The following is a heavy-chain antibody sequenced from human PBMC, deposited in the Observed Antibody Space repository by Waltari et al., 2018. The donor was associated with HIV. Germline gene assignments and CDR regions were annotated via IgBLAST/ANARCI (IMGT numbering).Heavy chain of an antibody. Sequence: QVQLQQWGAGVLTTSGTLSPTCAVYGGPFSGNFWSWIRQSPGKGLEWIGEINPSGNTKYNPSLKSRLTLSVDTSKNQFSLKLRSVTAADTGVYFCASLHITSSTTLCDSWGQGSLVTVSS. J-gene: IGHJ4*02. V-gene: IGHV4-34*01. CDR2: INPSGNT. CDR3: ASLHITSSTTLCDS. D-gene: IGHD1-20*01. CDR1: GGPFSGNF.